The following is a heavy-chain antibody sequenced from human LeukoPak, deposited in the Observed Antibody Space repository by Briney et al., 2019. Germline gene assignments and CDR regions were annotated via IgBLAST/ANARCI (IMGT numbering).Heavy chain of an antibody. J-gene: IGHJ4*02. Sequence: ASVKVSCKASGYTFTSYGISWGRQAAGQGLEWMGWISAYNGNTDYAQKLQGRVTITTAPSTRPAYMELRSLRSDDTAVYYCARDGYYYGSGSYYNVGYWGQETLVTVSS. V-gene: IGHV1-18*01. CDR2: ISAYNGNT. D-gene: IGHD3-10*01. CDR1: GYTFTSYG. CDR3: ARDGYYYGSGSYYNVGY.